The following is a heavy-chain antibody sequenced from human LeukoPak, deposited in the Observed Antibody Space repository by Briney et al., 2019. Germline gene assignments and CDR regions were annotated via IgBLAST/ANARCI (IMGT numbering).Heavy chain of an antibody. V-gene: IGHV4-34*01. J-gene: IGHJ6*03. CDR1: GGSFSGYY. CDR3: ARGRFLEWYETYYYMDV. CDR2: INHSGST. D-gene: IGHD3-3*01. Sequence: PSETLSLTCAVYGGSFSGYYWSWIRQPPGKGLEWIGEINHSGSTNYNPSLKSRVTISVDTSKNQFSLKLSSVTAADTAVYYCARGRFLEWYETYYYMDVWGKGTTVTVSS.